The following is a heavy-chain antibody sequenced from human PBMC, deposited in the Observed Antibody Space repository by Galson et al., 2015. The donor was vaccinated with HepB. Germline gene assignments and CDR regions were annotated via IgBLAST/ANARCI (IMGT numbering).Heavy chain of an antibody. J-gene: IGHJ4*02. D-gene: IGHD2-15*01. CDR1: GGTFSSYT. CDR2: IIPILGIA. CDR3: ARERGYCSGGSCYSPPGYFDY. V-gene: IGHV1-69*04. Sequence: SVKVSCKASGGTFSSYTISWVRQAPGQGLEWMGRIIPILGIANYAQKFQGRVTITADKSTSTAYMELSSLRSEDTAVYYCARERGYCSGGSCYSPPGYFDYWGQGTLVTVSS.